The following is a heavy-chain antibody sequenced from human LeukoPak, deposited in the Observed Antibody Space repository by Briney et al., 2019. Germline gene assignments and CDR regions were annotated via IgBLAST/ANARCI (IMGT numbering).Heavy chain of an antibody. D-gene: IGHD4-17*01. Sequence: ASVKVSCKASGYTFTSYAMHWVRQAPGQRLEWMGWINAGNGNTKYSQKFQGRVTITRDTSASTAYMELSSLRAEDTAVYYCARHGDYRAFDIWGQGTMVTVSS. J-gene: IGHJ3*02. V-gene: IGHV1-3*01. CDR2: INAGNGNT. CDR1: GYTFTSYA. CDR3: ARHGDYRAFDI.